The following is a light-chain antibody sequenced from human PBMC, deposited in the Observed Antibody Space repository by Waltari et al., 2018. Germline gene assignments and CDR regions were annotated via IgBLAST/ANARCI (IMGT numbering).Light chain of an antibody. CDR2: GKN. CDR1: SLRRYY. V-gene: IGLV3-19*01. J-gene: IGLJ2*01. Sequence: SSELTQDPAVSVAFGQPVRNTCQGDSLRRYYARWYQQKPGQAPVLVIYGKNNRPSGIPDRFSGSSSGNTASLTITGAQAEDEADYYCNSRDSSGNHLVFGGGTKLTVL. CDR3: NSRDSSGNHLV.